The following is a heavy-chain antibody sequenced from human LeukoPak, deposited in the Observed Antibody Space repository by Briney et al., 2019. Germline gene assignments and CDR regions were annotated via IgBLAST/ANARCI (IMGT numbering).Heavy chain of an antibody. CDR2: IYYSGST. V-gene: IGHV4-39*07. CDR3: AREVAVGGPRSAFDI. CDR1: GGSISSSSYY. Sequence: ASETLSLTCTVSGGSISSSSYYWGWIRQPPGKGLEWIGYIYYSGSTNYTPSLKSRVTISVDTSKNQFSLKLISETAADTAVYYCAREVAVGGPRSAFDIWGQGTMVTVSS. J-gene: IGHJ3*02. D-gene: IGHD6-19*01.